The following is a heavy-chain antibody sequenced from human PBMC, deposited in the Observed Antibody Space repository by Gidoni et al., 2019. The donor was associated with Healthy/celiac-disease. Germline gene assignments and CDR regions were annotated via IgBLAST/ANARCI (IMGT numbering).Heavy chain of an antibody. Sequence: QVQLQQWGAGLLKPSETLSLTCAVYGGSFSGYYWSWSRQPPGTGLEWIGEINHSGSTNYNPALKSRVTISVDTSKNQFSLKLSSVTAADTAVYYCARGRPGYSSGLGWFDPWGQGTLVTVSS. CDR2: INHSGST. CDR1: GGSFSGYY. J-gene: IGHJ5*02. V-gene: IGHV4-34*01. CDR3: ARGRPGYSSGLGWFDP. D-gene: IGHD6-19*01.